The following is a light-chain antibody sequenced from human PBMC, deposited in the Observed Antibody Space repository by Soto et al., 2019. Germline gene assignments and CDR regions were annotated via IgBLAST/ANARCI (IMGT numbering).Light chain of an antibody. Sequence: QSALTAPPSVSTAPGHKVTISCSGSSSNIGGNSVSWYQQLPGTAPKPLIYDDNKRPSGIPDRFSGSKSGTSATLGITGFQTGDEADYYCGSWDSSLSAYVFGTGTKV. CDR3: GSWDSSLSAYV. V-gene: IGLV1-51*01. J-gene: IGLJ1*01. CDR2: DDN. CDR1: SSNIGGNS.